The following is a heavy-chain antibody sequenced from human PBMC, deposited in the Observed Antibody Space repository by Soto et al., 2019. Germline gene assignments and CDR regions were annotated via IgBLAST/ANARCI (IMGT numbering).Heavy chain of an antibody. J-gene: IGHJ4*02. Sequence: VQLVESGGGLVKPGGSLRLSCAASGFTFSSYSMNWVRQAPGKGLEWIGYIYYSGSTYYNPSLKSRVTISVDTSKNQFSLKLSSVTAADTAVYYCAREKQLLPDYWGQGTLVTVSS. CDR1: GFTFSSYS. V-gene: IGHV4-59*12. CDR2: IYYSGST. CDR3: AREKQLLPDY. D-gene: IGHD6-13*01.